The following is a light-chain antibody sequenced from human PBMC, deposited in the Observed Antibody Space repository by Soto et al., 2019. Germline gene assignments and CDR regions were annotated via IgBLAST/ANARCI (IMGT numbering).Light chain of an antibody. CDR2: WAS. V-gene: IGKV4-1*01. J-gene: IGKJ4*01. CDR3: QQYYSAPQLT. CDR1: QTVLYSRDNKNN. Sequence: DIVMTQSPDSLAVSLGERATINCKSSQTVLYSRDNKNNLAWYQHKSGQPPKLLIYWASTRESGVPVRFSGSGSGTDFTLTISSLQAEDVAVYYCQQYYSAPQLTFGGGTKVEIK.